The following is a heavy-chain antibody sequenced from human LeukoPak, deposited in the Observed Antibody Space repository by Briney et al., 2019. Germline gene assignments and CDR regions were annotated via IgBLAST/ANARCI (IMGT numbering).Heavy chain of an antibody. J-gene: IGHJ4*02. CDR1: GYTLSELS. CDR3: ATAWGSSYFDY. CDR2: VDPEIGEV. V-gene: IGHV1-24*01. D-gene: IGHD3-16*01. Sequence: ASVKVSCKISGYTLSELSMHWVRQAPGQGLEWMGGVDPEIGEVIYAQKFQGRVTMTEDTSTGTAYMELSSLRSDDTAVYYCATAWGSSYFDYWGQGTLVTVSS.